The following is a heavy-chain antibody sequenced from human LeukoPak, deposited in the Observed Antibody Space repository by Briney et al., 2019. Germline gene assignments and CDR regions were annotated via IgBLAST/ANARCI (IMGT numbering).Heavy chain of an antibody. V-gene: IGHV4-39*01. J-gene: IGHJ4*02. Sequence: KPSETLSLTCTASGGSISSSGYYWGWIRQPPGKGLEWIGSIYYSGSTYYNPSLKSRLTISVDTSKNQFSLKLNSVTAADTAVYYCARQDLSWYYFDYWGQGTLVTVSS. CDR2: IYYSGST. CDR1: GGSISSSGYY. CDR3: ARQDLSWYYFDY.